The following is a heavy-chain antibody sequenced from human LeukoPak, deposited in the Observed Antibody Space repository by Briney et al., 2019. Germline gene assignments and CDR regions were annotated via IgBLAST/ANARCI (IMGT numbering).Heavy chain of an antibody. CDR3: ARDIHDYGDYAI. D-gene: IGHD4-17*01. CDR2: IYYSGST. CDR1: DGSISSSSYY. Sequence: SETLSLTCTVSDGSISSSSYYWGWIRQPPGKGLEWIGSIYYSGSTYYNPSLKSRVTISVDTSKNQFSLKLSSVTAADTAVYYCARDIHDYGDYAIWGQGTMVTVSS. J-gene: IGHJ3*02. V-gene: IGHV4-39*07.